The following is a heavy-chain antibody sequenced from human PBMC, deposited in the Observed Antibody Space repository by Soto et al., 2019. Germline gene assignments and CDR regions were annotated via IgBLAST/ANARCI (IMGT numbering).Heavy chain of an antibody. D-gene: IGHD2-2*01. CDR2: IDPSDSYT. CDR1: GYSFTSYW. V-gene: IGHV5-10-1*01. J-gene: IGHJ6*02. Sequence: GESLKISCKGSGYSFTSYWISWVRQMPGKGLEWMGRIDPSDSYTNYSPSFQCHVTISADKSISTAYLQWSSLKASDTAMYYCARHGIVVVPAAIGEDYYYGMDVWGQGTTVTVSS. CDR3: ARHGIVVVPAAIGEDYYYGMDV.